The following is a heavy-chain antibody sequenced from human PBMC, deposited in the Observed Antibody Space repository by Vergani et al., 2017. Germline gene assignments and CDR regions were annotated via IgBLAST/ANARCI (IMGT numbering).Heavy chain of an antibody. Sequence: QVQLQESGPGLVKPSETLSLTCTVSGGSVSSGSYYWSWIRQPAGKGLEWIGDNYYSGSTNYNPSLKSRGTISVDTPKNQFSLKLRSVSAADTAVYYCAMAVGGGWQESDAFDIGGQGTMVTVSS. CDR3: AMAVGGGWQESDAFDI. D-gene: IGHD6-19*01. CDR1: GGSVSSGSYY. CDR2: NYYSGST. J-gene: IGHJ3*02. V-gene: IGHV4-61*10.